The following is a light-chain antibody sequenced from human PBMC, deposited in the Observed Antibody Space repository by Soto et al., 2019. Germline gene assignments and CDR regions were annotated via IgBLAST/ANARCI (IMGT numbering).Light chain of an antibody. V-gene: IGKV3-20*01. CDR3: QQYASSPQT. CDR2: GAS. Sequence: EIVLTQSPGTLSLSPGERATLSCRASHSLTTRYLAWYQHIPGQAPRLLIYGASSRAPVIPDRFSSSGSGTDFTLTISGLEPEDFAVYYCQQYASSPQTFGQGTKVEIK. J-gene: IGKJ1*01. CDR1: HSLTTRY.